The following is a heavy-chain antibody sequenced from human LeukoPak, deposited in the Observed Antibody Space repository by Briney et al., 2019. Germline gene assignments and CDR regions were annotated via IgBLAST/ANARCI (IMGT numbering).Heavy chain of an antibody. D-gene: IGHD7-27*01. CDR2: IRSKANNYAT. CDR3: TRPLTGEGDNWFDP. J-gene: IGHJ5*02. Sequence: PGGSLRLSCAASGFTFSGSAIHWVRQASGKGLEWVGRIRSKANNYATAYAASVKGRFTISRDDSKNTAYLQMNSLKSEDTAVYYRTRPLTGEGDNWFDPWGQGTLVTVSS. V-gene: IGHV3-73*01. CDR1: GFTFSGSA.